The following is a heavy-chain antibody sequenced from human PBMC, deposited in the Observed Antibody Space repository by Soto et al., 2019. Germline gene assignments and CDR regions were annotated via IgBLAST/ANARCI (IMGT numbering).Heavy chain of an antibody. CDR2: ISRDGTNK. Sequence: GGSLRLSCAASGFTFSRYAIHWVRQAPGKGLEWVAVISRDGTNKYYVDSVKGRFTISRDNSRNTLYLQMNSLRHEDAAVYYCARSRSGAVADSFDFWGHGTLVTVSS. J-gene: IGHJ4*01. CDR3: ARSRSGAVADSFDF. V-gene: IGHV3-30*04. CDR1: GFTFSRYA. D-gene: IGHD3-10*01.